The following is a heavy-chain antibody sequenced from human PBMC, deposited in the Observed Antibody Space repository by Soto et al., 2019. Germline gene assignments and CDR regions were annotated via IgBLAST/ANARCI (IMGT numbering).Heavy chain of an antibody. Sequence: PGGSLRLSCAASGSTFRSYGMHWVRQAPGKGLEWVAVIFYDGSNKYYADSVKGRFTISRDNSKNTLYLQMNSLRAEDTAVYYCARGHYGDYVPGAGGTDYWGQGTLVTVSS. CDR3: ARGHYGDYVPGAGGTDY. V-gene: IGHV3-33*01. CDR1: GSTFRSYG. D-gene: IGHD4-17*01. CDR2: IFYDGSNK. J-gene: IGHJ4*02.